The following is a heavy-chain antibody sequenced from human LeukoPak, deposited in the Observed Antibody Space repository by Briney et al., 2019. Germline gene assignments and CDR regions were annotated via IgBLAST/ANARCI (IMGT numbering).Heavy chain of an antibody. Sequence: PSQTLSLTCTVSGGSISSGSYYWSWIRQPAGKGLEWIGRIYTSGSTNYNPSLKSRVTISVDTSKNQFSLKLSSVTAADTAVYYCARDSTQRNYYGSGIYYYMDVWGKGTTVTISS. V-gene: IGHV4-61*02. CDR1: GGSISSGSYY. CDR2: IYTSGST. CDR3: ARDSTQRNYYGSGIYYYMDV. D-gene: IGHD3-10*01. J-gene: IGHJ6*03.